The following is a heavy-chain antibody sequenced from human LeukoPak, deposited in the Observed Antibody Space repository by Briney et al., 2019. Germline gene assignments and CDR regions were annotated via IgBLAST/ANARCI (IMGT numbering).Heavy chain of an antibody. D-gene: IGHD3-22*01. CDR3: TREDRPFCPFAY. CDR2: ISHDGTT. Sequence: SETLSLTCGVSGGSIDITNYWSWVRQAPGKGLEWIGEISHDGTTNYNPFLRSRVAMSLDRANNQFSLSLTSVTAADTAVYYCTREDRPFCPFAYWGQGVLVTVSS. CDR1: GGSIDITNY. J-gene: IGHJ4*02. V-gene: IGHV4-4*02.